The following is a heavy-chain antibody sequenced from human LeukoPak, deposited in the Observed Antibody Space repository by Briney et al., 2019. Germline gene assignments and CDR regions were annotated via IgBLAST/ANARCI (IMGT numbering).Heavy chain of an antibody. V-gene: IGHV4-4*07. CDR2: IYTSGST. Sequence: PSETLSLTCTVSGGSISSYYWSWIRQPAGKGLEWIGRIYTSGSTNYNPSLKSRVTMSVDTSKNQFSLKLSSVTAADTAVYYCARGYSSGWYSAGILFGIVIWGQGTMVTVSS. CDR1: GGSISSYY. D-gene: IGHD6-19*01. J-gene: IGHJ3*02. CDR3: ARGYSSGWYSAGILFGIVI.